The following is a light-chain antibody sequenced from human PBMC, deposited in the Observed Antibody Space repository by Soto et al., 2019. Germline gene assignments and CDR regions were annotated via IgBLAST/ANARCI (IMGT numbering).Light chain of an antibody. CDR1: QSVSNNY. Sequence: EIVLTQSPGTLSLSPGERATLSCRASQSVSNNYVAWYQQKPGQAPRLLIYGASSKATGIPDRFSGSGSGTDFTLTISRLEPEDFAVYYCQQYGSSRAITFGQGTRLENK. J-gene: IGKJ5*01. V-gene: IGKV3-20*01. CDR3: QQYGSSRAIT. CDR2: GAS.